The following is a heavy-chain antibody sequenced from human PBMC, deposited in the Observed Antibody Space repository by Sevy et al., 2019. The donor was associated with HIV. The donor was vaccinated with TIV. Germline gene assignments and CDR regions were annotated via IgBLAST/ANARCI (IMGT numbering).Heavy chain of an antibody. CDR1: GFTFSSYA. CDR3: AREGGSTLSYYYYYMDV. J-gene: IGHJ6*03. Sequence: GGSLRLSCAASGFTFSSYAMHWVRQAPGKGLEWVAVISYDGSNKYYADSVKGRFTISRDNSKNTLYLQMNSLRAEDTAVYYCAREGGSTLSYYYYYMDVWGKWTTVTVSS. CDR2: ISYDGSNK. V-gene: IGHV3-30-3*01. D-gene: IGHD3-10*01.